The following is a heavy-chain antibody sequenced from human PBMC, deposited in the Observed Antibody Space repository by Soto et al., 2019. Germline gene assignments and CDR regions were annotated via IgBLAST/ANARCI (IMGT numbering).Heavy chain of an antibody. D-gene: IGHD1-26*01. J-gene: IGHJ4*02. CDR3: ARRNWYSGSYYARGGFDY. CDR2: INHSGST. V-gene: IGHV4-34*01. CDR1: GGSFSGYY. Sequence: SETLSLTCAVYGGSFSGYYWSWIRQPPGKGLEWIGEINHSGSTNYNPSLKSRVTISVDTSKNQFSLKLSSVTAADTAVYYCARRNWYSGSYYARGGFDYWGQGTLVTVSS.